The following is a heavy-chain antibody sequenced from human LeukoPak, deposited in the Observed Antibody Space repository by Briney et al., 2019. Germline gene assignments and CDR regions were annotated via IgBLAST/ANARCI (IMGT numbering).Heavy chain of an antibody. J-gene: IGHJ4*02. CDR2: ISAYNGNT. CDR3: ARRGRPNYYDSSGYYVY. V-gene: IGHV1-18*01. D-gene: IGHD3-22*01. Sequence: ASVKVSCKASGYTFTSYGISWARQAPGQGLEWMGWISAYNGNTNYAQKLQGRVTMTTDTSTSTAYMELRSLRSDDTAVYYCARRGRPNYYDSSGYYVYWGQGTLVTVSS. CDR1: GYTFTSYG.